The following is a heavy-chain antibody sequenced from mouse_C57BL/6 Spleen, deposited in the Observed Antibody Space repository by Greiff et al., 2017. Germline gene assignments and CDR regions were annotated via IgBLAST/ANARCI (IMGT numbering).Heavy chain of an antibody. J-gene: IGHJ4*01. Sequence: QVQLQQPGAELVKPGASVKLSCKASGYTFTSYWMHWVKQRPGQGLEWIGMIHPNSGSTKYNEKFKSKATLTVDKSSSTAYMQLSRLTSEDSAVYYCESGGDYDLYYYAMDYWGQGTSVTVSS. CDR1: GYTFTSYW. CDR2: IHPNSGST. CDR3: ESGGDYDLYYYAMDY. V-gene: IGHV1-64*01. D-gene: IGHD2-4*01.